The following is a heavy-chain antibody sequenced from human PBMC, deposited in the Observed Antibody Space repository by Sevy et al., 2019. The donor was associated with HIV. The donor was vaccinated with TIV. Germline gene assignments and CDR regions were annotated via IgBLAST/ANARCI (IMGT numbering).Heavy chain of an antibody. CDR1: GFTFSSYE. Sequence: GGSLRLSCAASGFTFSSYEMNWVRQAPGKGLEWVSYISSSGSTIYYADSVKGRFTISRDNAKNSLYLKMNGLRAGDTAVYYCAREKGHFGVVTDYYYYGMDVWGQGTTVTVSS. CDR3: AREKGHFGVVTDYYYYGMDV. D-gene: IGHD3-3*01. J-gene: IGHJ6*02. CDR2: ISSSGSTI. V-gene: IGHV3-48*03.